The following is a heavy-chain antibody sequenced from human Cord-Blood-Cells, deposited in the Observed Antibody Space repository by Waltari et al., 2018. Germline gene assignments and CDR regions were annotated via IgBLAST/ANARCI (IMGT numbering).Heavy chain of an antibody. CDR1: GFTFSSYA. V-gene: IGHV3-23*04. Sequence: EVQLVESGGGLVQPGGSLRLSCAASGFTFSSYAMSWVRQAPGTGLEWVSAISGSGGSTYYADSVKGRFTISRDNSKNTLYLKMNSLRAEDTAVYYCAKVEGFGELFELDYWGQGTLVTVSS. CDR3: AKVEGFGELFELDY. CDR2: ISGSGGST. J-gene: IGHJ4*02. D-gene: IGHD3-10*01.